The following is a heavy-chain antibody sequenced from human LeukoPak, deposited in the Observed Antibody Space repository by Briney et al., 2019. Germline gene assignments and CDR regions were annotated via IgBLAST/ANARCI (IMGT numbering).Heavy chain of an antibody. V-gene: IGHV4-38-2*02. CDR2: IYHSGST. J-gene: IGHJ4*02. Sequence: ASETLSLTCTVSGYSISSGYYWGWIRQPPRKGLQWIGGIYHSGSTYYNPSLKSRVTISVDTSKNQFSLKLSSVTAADTAVYYCARESPYSSGWYYFDYWGQGTLVTVSS. CDR1: GYSISSGYY. CDR3: ARESPYSSGWYYFDY. D-gene: IGHD6-19*01.